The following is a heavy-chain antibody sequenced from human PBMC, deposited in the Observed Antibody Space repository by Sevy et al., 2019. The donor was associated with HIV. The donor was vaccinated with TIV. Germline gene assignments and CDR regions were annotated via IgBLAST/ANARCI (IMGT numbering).Heavy chain of an antibody. D-gene: IGHD6-19*01. V-gene: IGHV3-23*01. J-gene: IGHJ4*02. CDR2: ISGTGSIT. CDR3: AKGSHNTGWFPDY. Sequence: GGSLRLSCAASGFTFSSYAMSWVRQAPGKGLERVSPISGTGSITYYADSVRGRFTISRDNSNNILYLQMNSLRAEDTAVYFCAKGSHNTGWFPDYWSQGTLVTVSS. CDR1: GFTFSSYA.